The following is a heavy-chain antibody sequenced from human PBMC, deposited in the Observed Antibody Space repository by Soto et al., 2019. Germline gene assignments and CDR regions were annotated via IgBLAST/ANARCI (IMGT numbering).Heavy chain of an antibody. Sequence: EVQLVESGGGLVQPGRSLRLSCAASGFTFDDYAMHWVRQAPGKGLEWVSGISWNSGSIGYADSVKGRFTISRDNAKNSLYLQMNSLSADDTAFYYCAKGLFACSSTSCWGIDYWGQGTLVTVSS. CDR1: GFTFDDYA. D-gene: IGHD2-2*01. CDR2: ISWNSGSI. V-gene: IGHV3-9*01. J-gene: IGHJ4*02. CDR3: AKGLFACSSTSCWGIDY.